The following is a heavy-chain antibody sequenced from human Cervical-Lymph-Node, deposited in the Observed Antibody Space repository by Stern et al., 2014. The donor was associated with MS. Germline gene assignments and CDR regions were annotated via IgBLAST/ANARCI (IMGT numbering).Heavy chain of an antibody. D-gene: IGHD2/OR15-2a*01. CDR2: ISYDGSNE. CDR1: GFTFSSYG. Sequence: VQLVESGGGVVQPGRSLRLSCAASGFTFSSYGMHWVRQAPGKGLEWVTLISYDGSNEYYADSVKGRFTISRDSSKNTVYLQMNSLRPEDTAVYYCARPRRPYFFRGNHHYYGMDVWGQGTRVSVSS. J-gene: IGHJ6*02. V-gene: IGHV3-30*03. CDR3: ARPRRPYFFRGNHHYYGMDV.